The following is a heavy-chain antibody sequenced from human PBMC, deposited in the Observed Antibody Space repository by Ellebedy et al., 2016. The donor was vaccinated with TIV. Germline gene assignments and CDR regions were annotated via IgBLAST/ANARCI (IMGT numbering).Heavy chain of an antibody. CDR3: ARALAYSSSWYHYFDY. V-gene: IGHV3-7*03. D-gene: IGHD6-13*01. Sequence: PGGFLRLSCAASGFTFSSYWMSWVRQAPGKGLEWVANIKQDGSEKYYVASVKGRFTISRDNAKNSLYLQMNSLSAEDTAVYYCARALAYSSSWYHYFDYWGQGTLVTVSS. CDR2: IKQDGSEK. J-gene: IGHJ4*02. CDR1: GFTFSSYW.